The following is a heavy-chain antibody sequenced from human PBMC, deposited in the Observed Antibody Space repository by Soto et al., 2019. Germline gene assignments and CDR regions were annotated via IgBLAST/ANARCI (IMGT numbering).Heavy chain of an antibody. V-gene: IGHV1-69*02. CDR1: GGTFSSYT. CDR3: ARLGYCSGGSCYPADV. Sequence: SVKVSCKASGGTFSSYTISWVRQAPGQGLEWMGRIIPILGIANYAQKFQGRVTITADKSTSTAYMELSSLRSEDTAVYYCARLGYCSGGSCYPADVWGKGTTVTVSS. J-gene: IGHJ6*04. D-gene: IGHD2-15*01. CDR2: IIPILGIA.